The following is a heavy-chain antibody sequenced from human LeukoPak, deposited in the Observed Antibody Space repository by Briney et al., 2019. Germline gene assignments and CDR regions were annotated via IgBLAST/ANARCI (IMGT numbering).Heavy chain of an antibody. CDR3: AGGQGYLIQL. J-gene: IGHJ4*02. CDR1: GFTVSSYW. D-gene: IGHD2-15*01. V-gene: IGHV3-7*01. Sequence: GGSLRLSCAASGFTVSSYWMHWVRQAPGKGLEWVAIIKQDGSVAHYVDSVKGRLTISRDNAKNSLYLQINNLRAEDTAVYYCAGGQGYLIQLWGQGTLVTVSS. CDR2: IKQDGSVA.